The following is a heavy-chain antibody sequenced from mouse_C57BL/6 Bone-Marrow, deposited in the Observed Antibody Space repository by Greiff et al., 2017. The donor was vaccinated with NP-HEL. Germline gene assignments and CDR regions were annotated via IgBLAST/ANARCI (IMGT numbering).Heavy chain of an antibody. V-gene: IGHV1-64*01. CDR2: IHPNSGST. CDR1: GYTFTSYW. CDR3: ASYGYDVRAY. J-gene: IGHJ3*01. D-gene: IGHD2-2*01. Sequence: QVQLQQPGAELVKPGASVKLSCKASGYTFTSYWMHWVKPRPGQGLEWIGMIHPNSGSTNYNEKFKSKATLTVDKSSSTAYMQLSSLTSEDSAVYYCASYGYDVRAYWGQGTLVTVSA.